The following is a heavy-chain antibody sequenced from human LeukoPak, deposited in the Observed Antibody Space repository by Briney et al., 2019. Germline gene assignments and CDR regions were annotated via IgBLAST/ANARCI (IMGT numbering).Heavy chain of an antibody. V-gene: IGHV1-2*02. Sequence: ASVKVSCKASGYTFTGYYMHWVRQAPAQGLEWMGWINPNSGGADYGQKYQGRVTMTRDTSISTAYLDLSRLTSDDTAIYCCAIGYDWGLYWGQGTLVTVSS. D-gene: IGHD3-16*01. CDR2: INPNSGGA. J-gene: IGHJ4*02. CDR3: AIGYDWGLY. CDR1: GYTFTGYY.